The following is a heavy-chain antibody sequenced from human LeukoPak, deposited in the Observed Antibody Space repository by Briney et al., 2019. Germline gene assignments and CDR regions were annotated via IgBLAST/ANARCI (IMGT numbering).Heavy chain of an antibody. V-gene: IGHV4-31*03. J-gene: IGHJ3*02. D-gene: IGHD3-22*01. Sequence: PSQTLSLTCTVSGGSISSGGYYWSWIRQHPGKGLEWIGYIYYSGSTYYNPSLKSRVTISVYTSKNQFSLKLSSVTAADTAVYYCARDNNSGYYTDAFDIWGQGTMVTVSS. CDR2: IYYSGST. CDR1: GGSISSGGYY. CDR3: ARDNNSGYYTDAFDI.